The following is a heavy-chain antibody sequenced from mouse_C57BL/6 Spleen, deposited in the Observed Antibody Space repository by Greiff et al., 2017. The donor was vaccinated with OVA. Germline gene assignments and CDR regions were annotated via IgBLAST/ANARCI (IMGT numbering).Heavy chain of an antibody. CDR2: ISYDGSN. Sequence: ESGPGLVKPSQSLSLTCSVTGYSITSGYYWNWIRQFPGNKLEWMGYISYDGSNNYNPSLKNRISITRDTSKNQFFLKLNSVTTEDTATYYCARVQSYYYAMDYWGQGTSVTVSS. CDR1: GYSITSGYY. CDR3: ARVQSYYYAMDY. V-gene: IGHV3-6*01. J-gene: IGHJ4*01.